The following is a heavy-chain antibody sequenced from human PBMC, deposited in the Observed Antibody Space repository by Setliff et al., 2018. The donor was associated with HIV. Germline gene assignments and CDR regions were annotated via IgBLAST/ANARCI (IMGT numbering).Heavy chain of an antibody. D-gene: IGHD6-13*01. Sequence: KPSETLSLTCTVSGGSISSYYWRWIRQPPGKGLGWVGYIYYSGSTNYNPSLKSRVTISVDTSKNQFSLKLSSVTAADTAVYYCARTPLVLSSSWSYYRDNWGQGTLVTV. CDR3: ARTPLVLSSSWSYYRDN. CDR2: IYYSGST. V-gene: IGHV4-59*01. CDR1: GGSISSYY. J-gene: IGHJ4*02.